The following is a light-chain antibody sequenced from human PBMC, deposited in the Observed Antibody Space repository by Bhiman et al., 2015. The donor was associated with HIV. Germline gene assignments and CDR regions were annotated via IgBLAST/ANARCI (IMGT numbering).Light chain of an antibody. Sequence: QSALTQPASVSGSPGQSITISCTGTSSDVGGYNYVSWYQQHPGKAPKLMIYDVTNRPSGVSNRFSGSKSGNTASLTISGLQAEDEADYYCCSYAGSTLYVFGTGTKVTVL. V-gene: IGLV2-14*03. CDR2: DVT. CDR3: CSYAGSTLYV. CDR1: SSDVGGYNY. J-gene: IGLJ1*01.